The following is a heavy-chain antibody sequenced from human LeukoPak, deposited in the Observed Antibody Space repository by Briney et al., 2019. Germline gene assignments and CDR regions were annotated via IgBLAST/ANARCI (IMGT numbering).Heavy chain of an antibody. CDR1: GGSISSYY. V-gene: IGHV4-59*08. CDR2: IYSSGST. D-gene: IGHD1-7*01. Sequence: SETLSLTCTVSGGSISSYYWSWIRQPPGKGLEWIGYIYSSGSTYYNPSLKSRVTISVDTSKNRFSLKLSTVTAADTAVYYCARRNYVSGMDVWGQGTTVTVSS. CDR3: ARRNYVSGMDV. J-gene: IGHJ6*02.